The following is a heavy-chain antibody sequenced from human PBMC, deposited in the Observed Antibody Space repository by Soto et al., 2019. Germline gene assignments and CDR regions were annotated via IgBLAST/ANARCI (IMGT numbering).Heavy chain of an antibody. D-gene: IGHD3-10*01. Sequence: QVQLVESGGGVVQPGGSLRLSCAASGFAFSGFAMHWVRQAPGKGLQWVAIIWHDGRNEFYEDSVRGLFTISRDNSKTSLYLQLNTLRTDDTATYHCTKEPGCGGWYGMHVWCQGTRVIVSS. CDR1: GFAFSGFA. V-gene: IGHV3-33*03. CDR2: IWHDGRNE. J-gene: IGHJ6*02. CDR3: TKEPGCGGWYGMHV.